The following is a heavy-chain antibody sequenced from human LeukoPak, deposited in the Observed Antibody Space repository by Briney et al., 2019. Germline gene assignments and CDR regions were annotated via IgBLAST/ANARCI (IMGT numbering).Heavy chain of an antibody. D-gene: IGHD5-24*01. Sequence: SQTLSHTCAISGDSVSSNSAAWNWIRRSPSRGLEWLGRTYFRSKWYNDYAGSVKSRITINPDTSKNQFSLQVSSVTPEDTAVYYCARGGQGDGYSADEAFDIWGQGTMVTVSS. CDR1: GDSVSSNSAA. CDR2: TYFRSKWYN. J-gene: IGHJ3*02. V-gene: IGHV6-1*01. CDR3: ARGGQGDGYSADEAFDI.